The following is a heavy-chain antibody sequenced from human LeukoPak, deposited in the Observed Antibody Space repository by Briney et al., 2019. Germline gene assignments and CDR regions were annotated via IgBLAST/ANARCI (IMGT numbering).Heavy chain of an antibody. CDR3: AKDQSPQWQQLDDDDYYMDV. Sequence: PGGSLRLSCAASGFTFSNYAMSWVRQAPGKGLEWVSAISGSGGSTYYADSVKGRFTISRDNSKNTLYLQMNSLRAEDTAVYYCAKDQSPQWQQLDDDDYYMDVWGKGTTVTVSS. CDR2: ISGSGGST. CDR1: GFTFSNYA. J-gene: IGHJ6*03. V-gene: IGHV3-23*01. D-gene: IGHD6-13*01.